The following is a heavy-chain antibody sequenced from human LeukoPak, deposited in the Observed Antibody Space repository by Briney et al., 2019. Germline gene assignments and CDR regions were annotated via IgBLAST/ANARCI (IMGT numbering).Heavy chain of an antibody. J-gene: IGHJ6*02. CDR3: AKTGDTMVRGVRVHYYYYYGMDV. D-gene: IGHD3-10*01. CDR1: GFTFDDYA. V-gene: IGHV3-43*02. CDR2: ISGDGSST. Sequence: GGSLRLSCAASGFTFDDYAMHWVRQAPGKGLEWVSLISGDGSSTYYADSVKGRFAISRDNSKNSLYLQMNSLRTEDTALYYCAKTGDTMVRGVRVHYYYYYGMDVWGQGTTVTVSS.